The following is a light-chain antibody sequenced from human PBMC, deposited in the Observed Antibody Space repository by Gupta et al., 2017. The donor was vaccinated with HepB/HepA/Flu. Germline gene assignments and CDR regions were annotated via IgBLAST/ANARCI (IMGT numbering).Light chain of an antibody. J-gene: IGLJ1*01. CDR2: SNN. CDR3: EAWEDSRNGCYV. CDR1: SSNIGSNT. V-gene: IGLV1-44*01. Sequence: QSVLTQPPSASGTPGQRVTISCSGSSSNIGSNTVNWYQQLPGTAPNLLIYSNNQRPSGVPDRFSGSKSGTSASLAISGLQSEEEADYYCEAWEDSRNGCYVFGTGTKVTVL.